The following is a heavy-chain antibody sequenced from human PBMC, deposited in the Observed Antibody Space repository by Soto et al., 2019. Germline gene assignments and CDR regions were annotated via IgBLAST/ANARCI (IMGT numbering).Heavy chain of an antibody. CDR2: INHSGRK. CDR1: GGSFSDYY. J-gene: IGHJ5*02. V-gene: IGHV4-34*01. D-gene: IGHD3-22*01. Sequence: PSETLSLTCGVYGGSFSDYYWSWIRQPPGKGLEWIGEINHSGRKSYNPSLESRVSISGDTSNNQFSLSLTSVTAADMAVYFCARSGDSSAYDSWFDLWGQGTLVTVSS. CDR3: ARSGDSSAYDSWFDL.